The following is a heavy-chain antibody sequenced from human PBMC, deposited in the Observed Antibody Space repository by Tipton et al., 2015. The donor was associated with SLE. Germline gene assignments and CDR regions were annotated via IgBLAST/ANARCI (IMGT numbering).Heavy chain of an antibody. V-gene: IGHV3-33*03. D-gene: IGHD1-20*01. J-gene: IGHJ4*02. Sequence: QLVQSGGGEVQPGRSLRLSCAASGYTFPTYAMHWVRQAPGKGLEWVAVIWYDGSKEFYADSVKGRFTISRDDSKNTLYLQMNSLRAEDRGVYYCTKATIVGGITVADFDAWGQGTVVTVSS. CDR3: TKATIVGGITVADFDA. CDR1: GYTFPTYA. CDR2: IWYDGSKE.